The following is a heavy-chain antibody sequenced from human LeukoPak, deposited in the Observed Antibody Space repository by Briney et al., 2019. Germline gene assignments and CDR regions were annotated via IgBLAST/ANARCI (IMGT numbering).Heavy chain of an antibody. V-gene: IGHV5-51*01. D-gene: IGHD3-10*01. CDR1: GNSFNNYW. Sequence: GESLKISCQGSGNSFNNYWISWVRQMPGKGLEWMAIIYAADSDTRYSPSFQGQVTLSVDKSISTVYLQWSSLKASDTAVYYCARHLRSLDLWGQGTLVTVSS. J-gene: IGHJ5*02. CDR3: ARHLRSLDL. CDR2: IYAADSDT.